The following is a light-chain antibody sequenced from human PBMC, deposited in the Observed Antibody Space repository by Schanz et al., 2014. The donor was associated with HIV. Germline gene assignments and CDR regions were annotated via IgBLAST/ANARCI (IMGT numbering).Light chain of an antibody. CDR2: DNN. V-gene: IGLV1-51*01. CDR1: SSNIGNNY. CDR3: ATWHSSLREVV. J-gene: IGLJ2*01. Sequence: QSVLTQPPSVSAAPGQKVTISCSGSSSNIGNNYVSWYQQLPGTAPKLLIYDNNRRPSGIPDRFSGSKSGTSATLGINGLQTGDEADYYCATWHSSLREVVFGGGTKLTVL.